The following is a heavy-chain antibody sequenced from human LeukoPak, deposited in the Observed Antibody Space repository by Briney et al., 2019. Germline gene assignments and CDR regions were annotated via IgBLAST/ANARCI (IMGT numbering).Heavy chain of an antibody. CDR1: GLTFSGYG. V-gene: IGHV3-30*02. CDR2: IRYDGSNK. D-gene: IGHD1-26*01. CDR3: AKDQLGEELLGDY. Sequence: GGSLRFSCAPSGLTFSGYGMHWFRQAPGKGLEWLAFIRYDGSNKYYADSVKGRFTISRDNSKNTLYLQMNSLRAEDTAVYDCAKDQLGEELLGDYWGQGTLVTVSS. J-gene: IGHJ4*02.